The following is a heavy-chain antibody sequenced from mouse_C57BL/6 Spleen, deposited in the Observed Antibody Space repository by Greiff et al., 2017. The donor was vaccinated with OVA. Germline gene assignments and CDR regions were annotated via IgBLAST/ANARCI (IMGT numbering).Heavy chain of an antibody. V-gene: IGHV1-55*01. Sequence: VKLQQPGAELVKPGASVKMSCKASGYTFTSYWITWVKQRPGQGLEWIGDIYPGSGSTNYNEKFKSKATLTVDTSSSTAYMQLSSLTSEDSAVYYCARGSITTVADYWGQGTTLTVSS. CDR3: ARGSITTVADY. CDR2: IYPGSGST. J-gene: IGHJ2*01. CDR1: GYTFTSYW. D-gene: IGHD1-1*01.